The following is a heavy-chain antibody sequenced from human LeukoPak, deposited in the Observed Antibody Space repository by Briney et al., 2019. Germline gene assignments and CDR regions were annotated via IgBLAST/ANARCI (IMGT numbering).Heavy chain of an antibody. D-gene: IGHD3-10*01. Sequence: ASVTVSFKASGYTFTSYGISWVRQAPGQGLEWMGWISAYNGNTNYAQKLQGRVTMTTDTSTSTAYMELRSLRSDDTAVYYCARDQAYYYGSGPGSEGCFDYWGQGTLVTVSS. J-gene: IGHJ4*02. CDR1: GYTFTSYG. V-gene: IGHV1-18*01. CDR2: ISAYNGNT. CDR3: ARDQAYYYGSGPGSEGCFDY.